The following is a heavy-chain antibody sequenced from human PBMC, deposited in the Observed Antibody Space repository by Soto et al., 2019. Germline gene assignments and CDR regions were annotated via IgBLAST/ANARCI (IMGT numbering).Heavy chain of an antibody. CDR2: IYYSGST. CDR3: ARHQSSGWYGDLFDF. Sequence: SETLSLTCTVSGGSISSYYWSWIRQPPGKGLEWIGYIYYSGSTNYNPSLKSRVTISVDTSKNQFSLKLSSVTAADTAVYYCARHQSSGWYGDLFDFGGQGTPVTVSS. V-gene: IGHV4-59*08. CDR1: GGSISSYY. D-gene: IGHD6-19*01. J-gene: IGHJ4*02.